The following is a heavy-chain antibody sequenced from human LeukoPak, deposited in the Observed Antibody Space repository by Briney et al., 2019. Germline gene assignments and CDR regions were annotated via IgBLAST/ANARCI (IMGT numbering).Heavy chain of an antibody. J-gene: IGHJ4*02. D-gene: IGHD4-17*01. V-gene: IGHV4-59*08. CDR3: ARRVADYYGDYGFDF. CDR1: GGSISSYY. Sequence: SSETLSLTCTVSGGSISSYYWTWIRQPPGKGLEWIGYIFYRGSTNYNPSLKSRVTISVDTSKNQFSLKLNSVTAADKAVYYCARRVADYYGDYGFDFWGQGTLVTVSS. CDR2: IFYRGST.